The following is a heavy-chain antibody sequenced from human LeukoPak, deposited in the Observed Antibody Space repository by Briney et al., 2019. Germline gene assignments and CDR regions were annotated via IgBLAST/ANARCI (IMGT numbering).Heavy chain of an antibody. Sequence: PSETLSLTCAVPGYSISRGYFCGWFWQSPGKGLEWIGSFSHRGGTYYNPSLQSRVTISIDTSKNQFSLRLNSVTAADTAVYYCVRAYTLQGVDVWGKGTTVTVSS. CDR2: FSHRGGT. CDR3: VRAYTLQGVDV. D-gene: IGHD4-11*01. V-gene: IGHV4-38-2*01. J-gene: IGHJ6*04. CDR1: GYSISRGYF.